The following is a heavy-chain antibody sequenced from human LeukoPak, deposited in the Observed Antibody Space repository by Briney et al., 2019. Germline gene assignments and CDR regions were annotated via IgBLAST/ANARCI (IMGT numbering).Heavy chain of an antibody. CDR2: IKQDGSEK. Sequence: GGSLRLSCAASGFTFSSYWMSWVRQAPGKGLEWVANIKQDGSEKYYVDSVKGRFTISRDNVKNSLYLQMNSLRAEDTAVYYCARDGPSIAVAGHTLYWGQGTLVTVSS. CDR1: GFTFSSYW. V-gene: IGHV3-7*01. CDR3: ARDGPSIAVAGHTLY. J-gene: IGHJ4*02. D-gene: IGHD6-19*01.